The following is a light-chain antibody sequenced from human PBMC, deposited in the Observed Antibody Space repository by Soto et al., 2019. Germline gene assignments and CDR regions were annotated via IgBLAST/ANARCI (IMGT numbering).Light chain of an antibody. Sequence: QSVLTQPRSVSGSPGQSVTISCTGTSSGVGGYNYVSWYQQHPGKAPKLMIYDVTERPSGVPDRFSGSKSGNTASLTISGLQAEDEADYYCCSYAGSYTLVVFGGGTKLTVL. V-gene: IGLV2-11*01. CDR1: SSGVGGYNY. CDR3: CSYAGSYTLVV. J-gene: IGLJ2*01. CDR2: DVT.